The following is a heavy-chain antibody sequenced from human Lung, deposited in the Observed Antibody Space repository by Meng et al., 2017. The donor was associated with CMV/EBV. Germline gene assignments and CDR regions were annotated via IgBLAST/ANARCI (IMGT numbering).Heavy chain of an antibody. CDR2: MNPNSGNT. CDR3: ARMGRYCSGGSCLRYFDY. V-gene: IGHV1-8*01. J-gene: IGHJ4*02. Sequence: YTFTSYDINWVRQAAGHGLEWMGWMNPNSGNTGFAQKFQGRVTITRNTSISTAYMEVRSLRFEDTAVYYCARMGRYCSGGSCLRYFDYWGQGTLVTVSS. CDR1: YTFTSYD. D-gene: IGHD2-15*01.